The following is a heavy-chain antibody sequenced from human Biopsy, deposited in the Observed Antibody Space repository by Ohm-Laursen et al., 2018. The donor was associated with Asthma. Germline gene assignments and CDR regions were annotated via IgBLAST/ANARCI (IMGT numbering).Heavy chain of an antibody. CDR3: ARDLRSDNWNPWGMDV. J-gene: IGHJ6*02. D-gene: IGHD1-20*01. CDR2: ISYDGTNK. V-gene: IGHV3-30*03. CDR1: GFVFRSHA. Sequence: SLRLSCSASGFVFRSHAMHWVRQAPGKGLEWVAVISYDGTNKDYADSVKGRFTFSRDNSQNTLSLEMNSLRVEDTAVYYCARDLRSDNWNPWGMDVWGLGTTVTVAS.